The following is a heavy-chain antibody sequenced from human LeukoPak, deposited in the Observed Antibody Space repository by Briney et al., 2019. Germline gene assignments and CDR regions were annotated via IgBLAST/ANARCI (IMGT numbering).Heavy chain of an antibody. J-gene: IGHJ4*02. CDR1: GGTFSSYA. Sequence: SVKVSCKASGGTFSSYAISWVRQAPGQGLEWMGGIIPIFGTANYAQKFQGRVTITADESTSTAYMELSSLRSEDTAVYYCARVRKSCSSTSCYLNYWGQGTLVTVSS. D-gene: IGHD2-2*01. CDR2: IIPIFGTA. CDR3: ARVRKSCSSTSCYLNY. V-gene: IGHV1-69*01.